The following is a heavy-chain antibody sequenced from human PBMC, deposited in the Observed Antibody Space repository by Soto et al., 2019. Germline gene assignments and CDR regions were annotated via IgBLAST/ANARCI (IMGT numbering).Heavy chain of an antibody. CDR3: ARVWAEYYDSSGYSNWFDP. Sequence: LSLTCTVSGGSISSYYWSWIRQPPGKGLEWIGYIYYSGSTNYNPSLKSRVTISVDTSKNQFSLKLSSVTAADTAVYYCARVWAEYYDSSGYSNWFDPWCQGTLVTVSS. V-gene: IGHV4-59*01. D-gene: IGHD3-22*01. CDR2: IYYSGST. CDR1: GGSISSYY. J-gene: IGHJ5*02.